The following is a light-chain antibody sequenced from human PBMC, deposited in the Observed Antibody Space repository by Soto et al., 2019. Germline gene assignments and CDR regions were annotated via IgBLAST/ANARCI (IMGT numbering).Light chain of an antibody. V-gene: IGKV3-20*01. CDR3: QQHGSSPWP. CDR2: RVY. J-gene: IGKJ1*01. CDR1: QIISNNY. Sequence: ERVLTSALGAAFLSPGERATLSCRASQIISNNYLTWYQQKPGQAPRLLIYRVYNRATGIPDRFSGSGSGTDFTLTISRLEPEDFAVYFCQQHGSSPWPFGQGTKVDIK.